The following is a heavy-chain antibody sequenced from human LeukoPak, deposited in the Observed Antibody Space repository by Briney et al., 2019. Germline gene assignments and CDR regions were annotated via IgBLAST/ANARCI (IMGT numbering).Heavy chain of an antibody. CDR3: ARDGYSGYGYYFDY. Sequence: AGGSLSLSCAASGFTFGAYAMNWVRQAPGKGLEWVSGISGGGDYVYYADSVKGRFTISRDSSRNRVYLQMNSLRAEDTAVYYCARDGYSGYGYYFDYWGQGTLVTVSS. V-gene: IGHV3-23*01. CDR1: GFTFGAYA. D-gene: IGHD5-12*01. J-gene: IGHJ4*02. CDR2: ISGGGDYV.